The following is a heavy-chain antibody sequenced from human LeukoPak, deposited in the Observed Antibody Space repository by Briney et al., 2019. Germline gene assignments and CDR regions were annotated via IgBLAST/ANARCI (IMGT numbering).Heavy chain of an antibody. V-gene: IGHV3-23*01. J-gene: IGHJ4*02. CDR3: ARGLYSSSP. CDR1: GFTFSSYA. Sequence: PGGSLRLSXAASGFTFSSYAMSWVRQARGKGLEWVSDISGSGFKYYSESVKGRFTISRDNSKNTLYRQMNSLRAEDTAVYYCARGLYSSSPWGQGTLVTVSS. CDR2: ISGSGFK. D-gene: IGHD6-6*01.